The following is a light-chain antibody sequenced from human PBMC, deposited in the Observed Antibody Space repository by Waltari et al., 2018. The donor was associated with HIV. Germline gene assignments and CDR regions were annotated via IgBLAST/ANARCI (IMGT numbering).Light chain of an antibody. CDR1: SSNIGRNT. Sequence: QSVLTQPPSAFGTPGQRVTISCSGSSSNIGRNTVNWYQQLPGTAPKLLIYSNNQRPSGVPDRFSGSKSGTSASLAISGLQSEDEADYYCAAWDDSLNGRYVFGTGTKVTVL. CDR3: AAWDDSLNGRYV. CDR2: SNN. V-gene: IGLV1-44*01. J-gene: IGLJ1*01.